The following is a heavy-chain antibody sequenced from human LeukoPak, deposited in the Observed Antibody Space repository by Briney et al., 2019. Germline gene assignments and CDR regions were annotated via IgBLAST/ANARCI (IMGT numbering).Heavy chain of an antibody. CDR2: IIPIFGTA. CDR3: ARERGTVTTSFDY. V-gene: IGHV1-69*05. Sequence: GASVKVSCKASGGTFSSYAISWVRQAPGQGLEWMGRIIPIFGTANYAQKFQGRVTITTDVSTSTAYMELSSLRSEDTAVYYCARERGTVTTSFDYWGQGTLVTVSS. D-gene: IGHD4-11*01. J-gene: IGHJ4*02. CDR1: GGTFSSYA.